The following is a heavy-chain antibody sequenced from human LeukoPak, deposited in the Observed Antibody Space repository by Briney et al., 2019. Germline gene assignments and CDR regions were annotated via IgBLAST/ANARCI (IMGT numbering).Heavy chain of an antibody. CDR1: GFVFSDYS. Sequence: GGSLRLFCTASGFVFSDYSMNWVRQARGKGLEWLSYISRDSGTIYYADSVKGRFTISRDNARNSLFLQMSRLRAEDTAVYYCASLPGAVAVDYWGQGTLVTVSS. CDR2: ISRDSGTI. V-gene: IGHV3-48*01. D-gene: IGHD6-19*01. CDR3: ASLPGAVAVDY. J-gene: IGHJ4*02.